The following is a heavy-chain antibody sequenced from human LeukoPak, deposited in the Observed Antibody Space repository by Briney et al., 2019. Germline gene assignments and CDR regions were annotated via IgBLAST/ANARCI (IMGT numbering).Heavy chain of an antibody. D-gene: IGHD1-26*01. CDR1: GGSISSYY. CDR2: IYYSGST. J-gene: IGHJ3*02. CDR3: ASPNLGALGAFDI. V-gene: IGHV4-39*01. Sequence: SETLSLTCTVSGGSISSYYWGWIRQPPGKGREWIGSIYYSGSTYYNPSLKSRVTISVDTSKNQFSLKLSSVTAADTAVYYCASPNLGALGAFDIWGQGTMVTVSS.